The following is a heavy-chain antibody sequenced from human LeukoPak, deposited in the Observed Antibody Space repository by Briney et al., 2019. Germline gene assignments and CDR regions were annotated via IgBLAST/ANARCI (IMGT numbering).Heavy chain of an antibody. D-gene: IGHD2-2*01. V-gene: IGHV4-59*01. CDR3: ARWGHFDTRGYFVVDY. Sequence: RPSETLSLTCTISDGSISSYYWNWIRQSPGKGLEWIGHIHYSGSTHYNPSLQSRVSISIDTSKKHFSLNLRSVTAVDTAVYYCARWGHFDTRGYFVVDYWGQGTLVTVSS. CDR2: IHYSGST. J-gene: IGHJ4*02. CDR1: DGSISSYY.